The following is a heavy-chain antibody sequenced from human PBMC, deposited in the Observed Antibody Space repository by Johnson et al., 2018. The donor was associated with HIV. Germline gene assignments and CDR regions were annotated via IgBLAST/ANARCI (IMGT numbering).Heavy chain of an antibody. CDR1: GFTFDDYA. Sequence: VQLVESGGGVVQPGRSLRLSCAASGFTFDDYAMHWVRQAPGKGLEWVSGISWNSGSIGYADSVKGRFTISRDNAKNSLYLQMNSLRAEDTALYYCAGGRIGAFDIWGQGTMVTVSS. J-gene: IGHJ3*02. CDR3: AGGRIGAFDI. CDR2: ISWNSGSI. D-gene: IGHD2-15*01. V-gene: IGHV3-9*01.